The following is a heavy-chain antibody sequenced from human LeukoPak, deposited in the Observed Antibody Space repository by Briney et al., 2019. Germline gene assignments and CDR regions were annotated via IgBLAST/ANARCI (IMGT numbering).Heavy chain of an antibody. D-gene: IGHD1-26*01. J-gene: IGHJ5*02. CDR1: GGSISSGGYY. Sequence: SQTLSLTCTVSGGSISSGGYYWSWIRQHPGKGLEWIGYIYYSGSTYYNPSLKSRVTISVDTSKNQFSLKLSSVTAADTAVYYCARDRGWELEYNWFDPWGQGTLVTVSS. V-gene: IGHV4-31*03. CDR2: IYYSGST. CDR3: ARDRGWELEYNWFDP.